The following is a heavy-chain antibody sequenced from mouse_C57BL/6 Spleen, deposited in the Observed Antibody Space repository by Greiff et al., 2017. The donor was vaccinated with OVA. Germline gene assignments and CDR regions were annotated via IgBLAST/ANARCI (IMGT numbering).Heavy chain of an antibody. V-gene: IGHV1-55*01. CDR3: ARWNDYDGYFDY. CDR2: IYPGSGST. CDR1: GYTFTSYW. Sequence: QVQLQQPGAELVKPGASVKMSCKASGYTFTSYWITWVKQRPGQGLEWIGDIYPGSGSTNYNEKFKSKATLTVDTSSSTAYMQLSSLTSEDSAVYYCARWNDYDGYFDYWGQGTTLTVSS. J-gene: IGHJ2*01. D-gene: IGHD2-4*01.